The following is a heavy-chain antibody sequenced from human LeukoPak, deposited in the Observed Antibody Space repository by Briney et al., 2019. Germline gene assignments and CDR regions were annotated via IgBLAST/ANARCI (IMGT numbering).Heavy chain of an antibody. J-gene: IGHJ4*02. Sequence: GGSLRLSCSASGFTFSYYNMNWVRQAPGKRLEWVASISGGSDYIEYADSVKGRFTISRDDAKNSLFLQISNLSAEDTAVYYCARLDESEGDYWGQGTLLTVSS. CDR1: GFTFSYYN. CDR2: ISGGSDYI. CDR3: ARLDESEGDY. V-gene: IGHV3-21*06.